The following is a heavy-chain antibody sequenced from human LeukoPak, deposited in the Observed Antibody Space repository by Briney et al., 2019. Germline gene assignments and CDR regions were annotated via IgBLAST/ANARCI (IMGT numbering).Heavy chain of an antibody. Sequence: GGSLRLSCAASGFTFSSYGMHWVRQAPGKGLEWVAFIRCDGSNKYYAASVKGRFTISRDNYKNTLYQQMNSLRAEDTAVYYCARDRVSYSYGSAYDYGGQGTLVTVSS. CDR2: IRCDGSNK. J-gene: IGHJ4*02. CDR3: ARDRVSYSYGSAYDY. D-gene: IGHD5-18*01. V-gene: IGHV3-30*02. CDR1: GFTFSSYG.